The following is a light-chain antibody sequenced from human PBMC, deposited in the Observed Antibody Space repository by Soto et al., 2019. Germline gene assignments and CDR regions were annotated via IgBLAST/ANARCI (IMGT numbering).Light chain of an antibody. CDR2: AAS. CDR1: QTIGRY. Sequence: DIQMTQSPSSLSASVGDRVTITCRASQTIGRYMDWYQQKPGKAPNLLIYAASSLQGGVPSRFSGSGSGTGFTLTINSLQPQDFGTYFWQQSYSAPLTFGGGTKVDIK. V-gene: IGKV1-39*01. J-gene: IGKJ4*01. CDR3: QQSYSAPLT.